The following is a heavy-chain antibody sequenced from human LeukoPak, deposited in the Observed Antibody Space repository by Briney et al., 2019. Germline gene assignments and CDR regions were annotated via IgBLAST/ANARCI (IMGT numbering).Heavy chain of an antibody. V-gene: IGHV3-72*01. CDR3: ARASRSGSYFFY. CDR2: SRNKANSYTT. CDR1: GFTFSDHY. Sequence: GGSLRLSCAASGFTFSDHYMDWVGQTPGKGLEWVGRSRNKANSYTTEYAASVKGRFTISRDDSKNSLSLQMNSLKTDDTAVYYCARASRSGSYFFYWGQGTLVTVSS. D-gene: IGHD1-26*01. J-gene: IGHJ4*02.